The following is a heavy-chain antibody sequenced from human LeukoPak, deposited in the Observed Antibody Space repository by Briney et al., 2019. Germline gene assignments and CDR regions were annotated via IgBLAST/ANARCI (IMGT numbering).Heavy chain of an antibody. J-gene: IGHJ5*02. D-gene: IGHD1-26*01. CDR3: EKARPEGYSGSPYA. CDR2: ITGSGGST. CDR1: GFTFSSYA. Sequence: GGSLRLSCAASGFTFSSYALSWVRQAPGKGLEWVSTITGSGGSTYYADSVKGRFTISRDQSKNTLYLQMNSLRVEDTAVYYCEKARPEGYSGSPYAWGQGTLVTVSS. V-gene: IGHV3-23*01.